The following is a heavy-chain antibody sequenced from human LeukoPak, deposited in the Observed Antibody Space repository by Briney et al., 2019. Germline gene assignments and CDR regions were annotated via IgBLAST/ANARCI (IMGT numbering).Heavy chain of an antibody. Sequence: GGSLRLSCAASGFSFSSFAMNWVRQAPGKGLEWVSTISASGGSTYYADSVKGRFSISRDNSKNTLYLQMNSLRAEDTAVYYCARVQGSSWYRWFDPWGQGTLVTVSS. J-gene: IGHJ5*02. CDR3: ARVQGSSWYRWFDP. V-gene: IGHV3-23*01. CDR1: GFSFSSFA. D-gene: IGHD6-13*01. CDR2: ISASGGST.